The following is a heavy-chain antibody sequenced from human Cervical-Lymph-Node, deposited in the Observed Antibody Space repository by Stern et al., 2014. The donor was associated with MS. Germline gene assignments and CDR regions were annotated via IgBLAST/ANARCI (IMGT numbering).Heavy chain of an antibody. V-gene: IGHV1-46*03. CDR1: GYTFTSYY. D-gene: IGHD5-18*01. CDR2: INPSDGST. CDR3: SRPDTVNTAMVGDY. J-gene: IGHJ4*02. Sequence: QLVQSGAEVKKPGASVKVSCKASGYTFTSYYMHWVRQAPGQGLEWMGIINPSDGSTNYAQKFQGRVTMTRDTSTSTVCMKLSGLRSEDTAVYYCSRPDTVNTAMVGDYWGQGTLVTVSS.